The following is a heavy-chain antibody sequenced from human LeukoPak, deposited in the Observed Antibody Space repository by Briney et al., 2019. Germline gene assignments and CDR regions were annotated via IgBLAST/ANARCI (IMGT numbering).Heavy chain of an antibody. CDR3: ARAEGYGGELDS. V-gene: IGHV3-30*19. CDR1: RFTFSSYG. D-gene: IGHD4-23*01. J-gene: IGHJ4*02. Sequence: GGSLRLSCAASRFTFSSYGMHWVRQAPGKGLEWVAVIPYDGSNKYYADSVKGRFTISRENSKNRLYLQMNSLRAEDTAVYYCARAEGYGGELDSWGQGTLVTVSS. CDR2: IPYDGSNK.